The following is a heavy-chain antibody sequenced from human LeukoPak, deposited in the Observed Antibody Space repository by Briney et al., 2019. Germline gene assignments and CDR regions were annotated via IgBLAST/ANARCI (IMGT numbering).Heavy chain of an antibody. J-gene: IGHJ4*02. Sequence: PGGSLRLSCAASGFTFSSYSMNWVRQAPGKGLEWVSSISSSSSYIYYADSVKGRFTISRDNAKNSLYLQMNSLRAEDTAVYYCARDNVPYGGARLWGQGTLVTVSS. CDR2: ISSSSSYI. CDR1: GFTFSSYS. V-gene: IGHV3-21*01. D-gene: IGHD4-23*01. CDR3: ARDNVPYGGARL.